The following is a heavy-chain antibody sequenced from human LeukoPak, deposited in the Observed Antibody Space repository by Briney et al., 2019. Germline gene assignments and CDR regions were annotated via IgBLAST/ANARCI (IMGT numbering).Heavy chain of an antibody. D-gene: IGHD4-23*01. V-gene: IGHV3-21*01. CDR1: GFTFSSYS. Sequence: GGSLRLSCAASGFTFSSYSMNWVRQAPGKGLEWVSSISSSSSYIYYADSVKGRFTISRDNAKNSLYLQMNSLRAEDTAVYYCARDWYTAERWTIYYSYYIDVWGKGTTVTVSS. CDR3: ARDWYTAERWTIYYSYYIDV. J-gene: IGHJ6*03. CDR2: ISSSSSYI.